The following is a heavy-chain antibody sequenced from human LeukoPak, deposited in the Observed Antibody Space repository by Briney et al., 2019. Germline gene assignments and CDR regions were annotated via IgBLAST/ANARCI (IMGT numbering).Heavy chain of an antibody. CDR3: ARRVIWDLQIGIWFDP. CDR1: GDSTRTNSYW. V-gene: IGHV4-39*01. D-gene: IGHD2-21*01. CDR2: IYSSGNS. Sequence: SETLSLTCSISGDSTRTNSYWWGWIRQSPGKGLEWIGSIYSSGNSYYNPSLKTRATISPDTSKNQYSLRLTSVTAAYTAIYYCARRVIWDLQIGIWFDPWGQGILVIVSS. J-gene: IGHJ5*02.